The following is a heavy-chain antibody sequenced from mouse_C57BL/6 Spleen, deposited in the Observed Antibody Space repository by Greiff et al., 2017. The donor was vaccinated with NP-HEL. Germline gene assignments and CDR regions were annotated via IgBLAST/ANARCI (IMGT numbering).Heavy chain of an antibody. D-gene: IGHD1-1*01. CDR1: GYTFTSYW. V-gene: IGHV1-55*01. CDR3: ARDGSSFYYFDD. CDR2: IYPGSGST. Sequence: QVQLQQPGAELVKPGASVKMSCKASGYTFTSYWITWVKQRPGQGLEWIGDIYPGSGSTNYNEKFKSKATLTVDTSSSTAYMQLSSLTSEDSAVYYCARDGSSFYYFDDWGQGTTLTVSS. J-gene: IGHJ2*01.